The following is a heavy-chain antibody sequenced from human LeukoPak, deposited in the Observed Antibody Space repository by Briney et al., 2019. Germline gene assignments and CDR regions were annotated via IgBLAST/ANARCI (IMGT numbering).Heavy chain of an antibody. D-gene: IGHD2-15*01. CDR3: AGSTCSGGSCYSGDYFDY. Sequence: PSGTLSLTCAVPGGSISSSNWWSWVRQPPGKGLEWIGEIYHSGSTNYNPSLKSRVTISVDKSKNQFSLKLSSVTAADTAVYYCAGSTCSGGSCYSGDYFDYWGQGTLVTVS. CDR1: GGSISSSNW. V-gene: IGHV4-4*02. J-gene: IGHJ4*02. CDR2: IYHSGST.